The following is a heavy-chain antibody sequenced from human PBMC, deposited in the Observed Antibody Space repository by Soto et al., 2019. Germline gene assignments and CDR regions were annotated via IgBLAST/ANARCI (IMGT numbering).Heavy chain of an antibody. CDR3: ARGLATLPVFAFDI. J-gene: IGHJ3*02. D-gene: IGHD1-1*01. Sequence: QITLKGSGPTLVKPTQTLTLTCTLSGISLSTSGVGLGWIRQTPGKALEWLALVYWNDDKHYSPSLKSRLTITKDNSKNQAILTMTNMDPVDTATYYCARGLATLPVFAFDIWGQGTVVTVSS. CDR1: GISLSTSGVG. CDR2: VYWNDDK. V-gene: IGHV2-5*01.